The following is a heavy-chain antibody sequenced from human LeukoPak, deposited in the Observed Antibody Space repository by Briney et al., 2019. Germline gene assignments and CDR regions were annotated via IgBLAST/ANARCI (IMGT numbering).Heavy chain of an antibody. V-gene: IGHV3-30*18. Sequence: PGGSLRLSCAASGFTFSSYGMHWVRQAPGKGLEWVAVISYDGSNKYYADSVKGRFTISRDNSKNTLYLQMNSLRAEDTAVYYCAKSGGYYDSSGYYTYWGQGTLVTVSS. CDR1: GFTFSSYG. J-gene: IGHJ4*02. D-gene: IGHD3-22*01. CDR3: AKSGGYYDSSGYYTY. CDR2: ISYDGSNK.